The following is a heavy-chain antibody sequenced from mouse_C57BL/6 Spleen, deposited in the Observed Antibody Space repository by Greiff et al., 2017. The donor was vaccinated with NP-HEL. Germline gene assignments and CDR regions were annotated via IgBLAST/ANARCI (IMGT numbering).Heavy chain of an antibody. CDR1: GFTFSSYA. J-gene: IGHJ1*03. Sequence: EVKVEESGEGLVKPGGSLKLSCAASGFTFSSYAMSWVRQTPEKRLEWVAYISSGGDYIYYADTVKGRFTISRDNARNTLYLQMSSLKSEDTAMYYCTSTVVPYWYFDVWGTGTTVTVSS. CDR2: ISSGGDYI. D-gene: IGHD1-1*01. V-gene: IGHV5-9-1*02. CDR3: TSTVVPYWYFDV.